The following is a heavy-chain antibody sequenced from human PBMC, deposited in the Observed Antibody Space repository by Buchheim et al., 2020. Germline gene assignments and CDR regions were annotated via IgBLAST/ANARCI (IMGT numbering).Heavy chain of an antibody. CDR3: AKGRARGYSYGYGGIPDY. V-gene: IGHV3-23*01. Sequence: EVQLLESGGGLVQPGGSLRLSCAASGFTFSSYAMSWVRQAPGKGLEWVSAISGSGGSTYYADSVKGRFTISRDNSKHTLYLQMNSLRAEDTAVYYCAKGRARGYSYGYGGIPDYWGQGTL. D-gene: IGHD5-18*01. CDR2: ISGSGGST. CDR1: GFTFSSYA. J-gene: IGHJ4*02.